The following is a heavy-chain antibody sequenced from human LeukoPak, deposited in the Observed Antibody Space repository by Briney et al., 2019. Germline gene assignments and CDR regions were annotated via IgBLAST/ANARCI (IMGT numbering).Heavy chain of an antibody. CDR2: ISSNAVST. CDR1: GFIFSSYA. J-gene: IGHJ4*02. V-gene: IGHV3-64D*09. D-gene: IGHD6-13*01. CDR3: VKDRSSSSSRYFDY. Sequence: GGSLRLSGSASGFIFSSYAIHWVRQAPGKGLECVSSISSNAVSTFYAESVRGRFTISRDNSKNTLFLQMTSLRDEDTAVYYCVKDRSSSSSRYFDYWGQGTLVTVSS.